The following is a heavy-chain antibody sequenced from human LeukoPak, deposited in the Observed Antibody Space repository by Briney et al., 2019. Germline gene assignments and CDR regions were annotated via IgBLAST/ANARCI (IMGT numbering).Heavy chain of an antibody. CDR1: GGSISSYY. V-gene: IGHV4-59*01. Sequence: SETLSLTCTVSGGSISSYYWSWIRQPPGKGLEWIGYIYYSGSTNYNPSLKSRVTISVDTSKNQFSLKLSSVTAADTAVYYCARPAAAGTIYSYMDVWGKGTTVTISS. D-gene: IGHD6-13*01. CDR3: ARPAAAGTIYSYMDV. J-gene: IGHJ6*03. CDR2: IYYSGST.